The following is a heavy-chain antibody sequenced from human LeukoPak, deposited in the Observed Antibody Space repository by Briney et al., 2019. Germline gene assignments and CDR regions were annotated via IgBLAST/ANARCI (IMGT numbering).Heavy chain of an antibody. CDR1: GYTFTGYY. J-gene: IGHJ4*02. CDR3: ARHIAVAGKPFDY. D-gene: IGHD6-19*01. V-gene: IGHV1-2*02. CDR2: INPNSGGT. Sequence: ASVKVSCKASGYTFTGYYMHWVRQAPGQGLEWMGWINPNSGGTNYAQKFQGRVTMTRDTSISTAYMELSRLRSDDTAVCYCARHIAVAGKPFDYWGQGTLVTVSS.